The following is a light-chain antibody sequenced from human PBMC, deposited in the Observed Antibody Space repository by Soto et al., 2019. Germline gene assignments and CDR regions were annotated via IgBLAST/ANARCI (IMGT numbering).Light chain of an antibody. CDR3: QQYDNLLPIT. Sequence: IQMTQSPSSLSASVGDRVTITCQASQDIAKNLNGYQQKPGKAPKLLIYDASSLQTGVPSRFSGSGSATHFTFTISSLQSEDIATYYCQQYDNLLPITFGQGTRLEIK. CDR2: DAS. V-gene: IGKV1-33*01. J-gene: IGKJ5*01. CDR1: QDIAKN.